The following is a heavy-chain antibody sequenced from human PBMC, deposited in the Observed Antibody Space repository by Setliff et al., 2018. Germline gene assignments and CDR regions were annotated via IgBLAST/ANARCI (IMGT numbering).Heavy chain of an antibody. J-gene: IGHJ1*01. CDR2: INAYNGNT. CDR3: SRLVRYCTTTTCQTLSGGEH. CDR1: GYEFNNYG. D-gene: IGHD2-8*01. V-gene: IGHV1-18*01. Sequence: WASVKVSCKASGYEFNNYGIAWVRQAPGQGLEWMGWINAYNGNTFYAPKLQGRVTMTTDASTATAYMELRSLRSDDTAIYFCSRLVRYCTTTTCQTLSGGEHWGQGTLVTVSS.